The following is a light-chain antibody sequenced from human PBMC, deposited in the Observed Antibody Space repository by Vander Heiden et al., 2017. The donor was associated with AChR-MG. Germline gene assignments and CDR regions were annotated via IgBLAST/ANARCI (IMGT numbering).Light chain of an antibody. CDR3: MQYSRSPWT. CDR2: GAS. J-gene: IGKJ1*01. CDR1: QSVSTGY. Sequence: EVVLTQSPGTLSLSPGDGASLSCRTSQSVSTGYLAWFQQKPGQAPRLLIYGASTRAAGIPDRFSGSGSGTDFTLTISRLEPEDFAVYFCMQYSRSPWTFGQGTKVEI. V-gene: IGKV3-20*01.